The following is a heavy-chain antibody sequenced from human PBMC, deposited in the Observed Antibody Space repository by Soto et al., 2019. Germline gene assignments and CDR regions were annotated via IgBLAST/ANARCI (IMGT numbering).Heavy chain of an antibody. J-gene: IGHJ4*02. V-gene: IGHV1-69*06. D-gene: IGHD3-22*01. CDR3: ARVRSGDSSGYYYYVGYYFDY. CDR1: GGTFSSYA. Sequence: SVKVSCKASGGTFSSYAISWVRQAPGQGLEWMGGIIPIFGTANYAQKFQGRVTITADKSTSTAYMELSSLRSEDTAVYYCARVRSGDSSGYYYYVGYYFDYWGQGTLVTVSS. CDR2: IIPIFGTA.